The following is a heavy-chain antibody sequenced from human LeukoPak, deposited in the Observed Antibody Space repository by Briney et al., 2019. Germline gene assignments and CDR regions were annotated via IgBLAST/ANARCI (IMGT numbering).Heavy chain of an antibody. J-gene: IGHJ4*02. CDR2: IKSKTDGGTT. D-gene: IGHD3-22*01. CDR1: GFTFNNAW. Sequence: GGSLRLSCAASGFTFNNAWMSWVRQAPGKGLEWVGRIKSKTDGGTTDYAAPVKGRFTISRDDSKNMLFLQIVGLKIEDTAVYYCVTGYYDRFANWGQGTLVTVSS. CDR3: VTGYYDRFAN. V-gene: IGHV3-15*01.